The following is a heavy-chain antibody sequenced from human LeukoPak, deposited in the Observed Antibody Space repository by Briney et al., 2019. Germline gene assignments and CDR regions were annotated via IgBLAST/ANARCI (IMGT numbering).Heavy chain of an antibody. CDR1: GYTFTSYG. V-gene: IGHV1-18*01. CDR3: ARNGWFLEWLSPPYYFDY. J-gene: IGHJ4*02. D-gene: IGHD3-3*01. Sequence: ASVKVSCKASGYTFTSYGISWVRQAPGQGLEWMGWISAYNGNTNYAQKLQGRVTMTTDTSTSTAYMELRSLRSDDTAVYYCARNGWFLEWLSPPYYFDYWGQGTLVTVSS. CDR2: ISAYNGNT.